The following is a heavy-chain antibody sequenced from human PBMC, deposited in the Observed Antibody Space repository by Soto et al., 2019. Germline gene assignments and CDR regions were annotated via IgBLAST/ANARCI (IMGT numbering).Heavy chain of an antibody. CDR3: ARVIPPHYSGMDV. CDR1: GGSISSGDYY. D-gene: IGHD3-22*01. J-gene: IGHJ6*02. V-gene: IGHV4-30-4*01. CDR2: VYISGTA. Sequence: QVHLQESGPGLVKPSQTLSLSCTVSGGSISSGDYYWSWIRQPPGKRLEWIGYVYISGTAYYSPSLKSRVIMSLDTPKTQYSLRLSSVTAADTAVYYCARVIPPHYSGMDVWGQGTTVTVSS.